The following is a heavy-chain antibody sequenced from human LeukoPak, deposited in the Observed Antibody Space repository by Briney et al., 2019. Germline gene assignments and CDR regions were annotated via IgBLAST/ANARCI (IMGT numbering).Heavy chain of an antibody. J-gene: IGHJ6*03. CDR2: ISGSGGST. CDR1: GFTFSAYW. Sequence: GKSLRLSCAASGFTFSAYWMSWVRQAPGKGLEWVSAISGSGGSTYYADSVKGRFTISRDNSKNTLYLQMNSLRAEDTAVYYCASRRILGGVRGYYYYYMDVWGKGTTVTVSS. CDR3: ASRRILGGVRGYYYYYMDV. V-gene: IGHV3-23*01. D-gene: IGHD3-16*01.